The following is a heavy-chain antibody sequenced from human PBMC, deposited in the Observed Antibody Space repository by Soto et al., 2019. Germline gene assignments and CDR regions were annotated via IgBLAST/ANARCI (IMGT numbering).Heavy chain of an antibody. J-gene: IGHJ5*02. CDR2: ISSTGSTI. D-gene: IGHD3-22*01. CDR3: ARGVYDSSGYYYP. CDR1: VFPFSSYE. Sequence: GWSLRLSCASSVFPFSSYEMSWVRQAPGKGLEYISYISSTGSTISYADSVKGRFTISRDNAKNSLYLQMNNLRAEDTAVYYCARGVYDSSGYYYPWGQGTLVTVSS. V-gene: IGHV3-48*03.